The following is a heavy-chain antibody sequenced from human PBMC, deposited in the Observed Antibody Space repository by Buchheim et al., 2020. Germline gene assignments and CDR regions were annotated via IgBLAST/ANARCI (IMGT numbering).Heavy chain of an antibody. CDR1: GFTFSSYG. V-gene: IGHV3-30*18. J-gene: IGHJ4*02. CDR3: AKDDRIAVAGTPDY. D-gene: IGHD6-19*01. Sequence: QVQLVESGGGVVQPGRSLRLSCAASGFTFSSYGIHWVRQAPGKGLEWVAVISYAGSNKYYADSVKGRFTISRDNSKNTLYLQMNSLRAEDTAVYYCAKDDRIAVAGTPDYWGQGTL. CDR2: ISYAGSNK.